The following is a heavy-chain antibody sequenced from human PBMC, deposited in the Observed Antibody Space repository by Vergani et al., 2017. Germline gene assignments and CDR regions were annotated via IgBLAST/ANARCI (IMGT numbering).Heavy chain of an antibody. Sequence: QVQLQQWGAGLLKPSETLSLTCAVYGGAFSNFYWSWIRQPPGKGLEWIGEINHSGRLNYNPSLKSRVTIAIDTSKNQFSLKLSSVTAADTAVYYCARDGGEYDKDALDVWGQGTKVTVTS. CDR1: GGAFSNFY. D-gene: IGHD2-21*01. V-gene: IGHV4-34*01. CDR2: INHSGRL. J-gene: IGHJ3*01. CDR3: ARDGGEYDKDALDV.